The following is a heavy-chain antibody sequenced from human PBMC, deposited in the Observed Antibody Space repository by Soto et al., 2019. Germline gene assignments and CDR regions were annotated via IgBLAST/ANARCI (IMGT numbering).Heavy chain of an antibody. CDR3: ARESDFWSGYRDGYYYYYMDV. J-gene: IGHJ6*03. D-gene: IGHD3-3*01. V-gene: IGHV1-18*01. CDR1: GYTFTSYG. CDR2: ISAYNGNT. Sequence: ASVKVSCKASGYTFTSYGISWVRQAPGQGLEWMGWISAYNGNTNYAQKLQGRVTMTTDTSTSTAYMELRSLRSDDTAVYYCARESDFWSGYRDGYYYYYMDVWGKGTTVTVSS.